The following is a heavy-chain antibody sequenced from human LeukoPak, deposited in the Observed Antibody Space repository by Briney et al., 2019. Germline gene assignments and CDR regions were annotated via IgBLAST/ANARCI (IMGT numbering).Heavy chain of an antibody. J-gene: IGHJ4*02. Sequence: GGSLRLSCAASGFTFSSYSMNWVRQAPGKGLEWVSSISSSSSYIYYADSVKGRFTISRDNAKNSLYLQMNGLRAEDTAVYYCARTGPHLTYYDYVWGSSYLSDWGQGTLVTVSS. CDR2: ISSSSSYI. V-gene: IGHV3-21*01. CDR3: ARTGPHLTYYDYVWGSSYLSD. CDR1: GFTFSSYS. D-gene: IGHD3-16*01.